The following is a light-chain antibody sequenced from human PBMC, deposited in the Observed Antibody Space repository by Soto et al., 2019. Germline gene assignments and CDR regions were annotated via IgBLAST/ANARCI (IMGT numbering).Light chain of an antibody. V-gene: IGLV1-40*01. CDR1: SSNIGAGYD. J-gene: IGLJ2*01. CDR2: GNS. Sequence: QSVLTQPPSVSGAPGQRVTISCTGSSSNIGAGYDVHWYQQHPGTAPKLLIYGNSNRPSGVPDRFSGSKSGTSASLAITVLPADDEDDYYCPSSDCSLRAMVFGERTKLTVL. CDR3: PSSDCSLRAMV.